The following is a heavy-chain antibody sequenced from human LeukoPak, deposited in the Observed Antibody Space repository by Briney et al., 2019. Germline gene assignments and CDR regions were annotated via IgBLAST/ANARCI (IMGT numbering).Heavy chain of an antibody. Sequence: PGGSLRLSCAASGFTVSNNYMSWVRQAPGKGLEWVSVVYSGGSTYSADSVKGRFTISRDNSKNTLYLQMNSLRAEDSAVYYCARRVQKLVGTNWFDPWGQGTLVTVSS. CDR2: VYSGGST. V-gene: IGHV3-53*05. J-gene: IGHJ5*02. CDR3: ARRVQKLVGTNWFDP. CDR1: GFTVSNNY. D-gene: IGHD1-26*01.